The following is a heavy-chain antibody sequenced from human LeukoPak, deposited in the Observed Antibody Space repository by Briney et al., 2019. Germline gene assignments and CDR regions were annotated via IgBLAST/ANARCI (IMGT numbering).Heavy chain of an antibody. CDR2: IYHSGNT. CDR1: GGSISSGGYS. Sequence: SETLSLTCAVSGGSISSGGYSWSWIRQPPGKGQEWIGYIYHSGNTYYNPSLKSRVTTSVDRSKNQFSLKLSSVTAADTAVYYCARAPGRDGYNQPFDYWGQGTLVTVSS. CDR3: ARAPGRDGYNQPFDY. D-gene: IGHD5-24*01. V-gene: IGHV4-30-2*01. J-gene: IGHJ4*02.